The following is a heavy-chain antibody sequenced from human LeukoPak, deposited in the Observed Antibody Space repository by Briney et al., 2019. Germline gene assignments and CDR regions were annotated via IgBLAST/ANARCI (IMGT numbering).Heavy chain of an antibody. D-gene: IGHD2-15*01. V-gene: IGHV3-74*01. J-gene: IGHJ5*02. CDR3: VRGGPSTWS. Sequence: WGSLRLSCAASGFTFKLYWMHWVRQVPGKRPVWVSRINDDGSDTIYADSVRGRFTISGDDAKNAVYLQMNNLRAEDTAVYYCVRGGPSTWSWGQGTLVTVSS. CDR2: INDDGSDT. CDR1: GFTFKLYW.